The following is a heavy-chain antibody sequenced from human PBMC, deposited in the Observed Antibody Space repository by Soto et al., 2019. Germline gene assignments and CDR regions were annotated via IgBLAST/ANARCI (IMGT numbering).Heavy chain of an antibody. D-gene: IGHD6-19*01. Sequence: PGGSLRLSCAASGFTFSSYAMHWVRQAPGKGLEWVAVISYDGSNKYYADSVKGRFTISRDNSKNTLYLQMNSLRAEDTAVYYCARGGPSKAVAAENHLLGYWGQGTLVTVSS. CDR3: ARGGPSKAVAAENHLLGY. CDR1: GFTFSSYA. CDR2: ISYDGSNK. J-gene: IGHJ4*02. V-gene: IGHV3-30-3*01.